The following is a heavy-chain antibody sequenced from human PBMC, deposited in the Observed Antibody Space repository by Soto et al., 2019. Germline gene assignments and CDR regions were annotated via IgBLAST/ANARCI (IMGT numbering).Heavy chain of an antibody. CDR1: GFTVNTHD. CDR3: AREEYNSYGMDV. V-gene: IGHV3-53*01. Sequence: EVQVVESGGGLIQPGGSLRLSCAASGFTVNTHDMSWVRQAPGEGLEWVALIYSGGTTLYADSVKGRFIISRVQSENTVFLQMNNLRADDTAVYYCAREEYNSYGMDVWGLGTTVTVSS. D-gene: IGHD1-1*01. J-gene: IGHJ6*02. CDR2: IYSGGTT.